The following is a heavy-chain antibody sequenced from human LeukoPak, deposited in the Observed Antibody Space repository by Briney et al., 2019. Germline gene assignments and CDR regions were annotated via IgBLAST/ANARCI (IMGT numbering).Heavy chain of an antibody. D-gene: IGHD6-19*01. Sequence: PGGSLRLSCAASGFAFDDYAMHWVRHAPGKGLEWVSGITWNSDAIGYADSVKGRFTISRDNAKNSLYLQMESLRAEDTAFYYCATNPPGIAVAGNGNFDNWGQGTLVTVSS. CDR1: GFAFDDYA. CDR2: ITWNSDAI. V-gene: IGHV3-9*01. J-gene: IGHJ4*02. CDR3: ATNPPGIAVAGNGNFDN.